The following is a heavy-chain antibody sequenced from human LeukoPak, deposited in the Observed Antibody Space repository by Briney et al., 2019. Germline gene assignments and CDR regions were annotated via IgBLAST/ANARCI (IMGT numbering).Heavy chain of an antibody. J-gene: IGHJ4*02. Sequence: GSLRLSCAASGFTFSSYAMHWVRQAPGKGLEWVAVISYDGSNKYYADSVKGRFTISRDNSKNTLYLQMNSLRAEDTAVYYCARPVGYYSYFDYWGQGTLVTVSS. CDR1: GFTFSSYA. V-gene: IGHV3-30-3*01. D-gene: IGHD3-22*01. CDR3: ARPVGYYSYFDY. CDR2: ISYDGSNK.